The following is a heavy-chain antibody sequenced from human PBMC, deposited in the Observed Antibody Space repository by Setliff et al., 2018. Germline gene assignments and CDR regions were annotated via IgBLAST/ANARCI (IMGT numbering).Heavy chain of an antibody. J-gene: IGHJ4*02. CDR1: GGSLSSGPYY. CDR2: IYSTETT. Sequence: PSETLSLTCTVSGGSLSSGPYYWTWVRQPAGKGLEWIGHIYSTETTSYSPSLKSRVTISADTSKSQFSLQLSSVTATDTAVYYCARGRLLYVGDSHYFDNWGQGTLVTVSS. CDR3: ARGRLLYVGDSHYFDN. V-gene: IGHV4-61*09. D-gene: IGHD4-17*01.